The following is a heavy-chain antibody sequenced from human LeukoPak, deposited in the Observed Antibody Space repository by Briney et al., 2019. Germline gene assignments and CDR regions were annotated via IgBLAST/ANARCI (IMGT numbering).Heavy chain of an antibody. V-gene: IGHV4-39*02. D-gene: IGHD5-18*01. CDR2: IYYSGST. CDR3: ARDLKFRGYSYGYDY. Sequence: PSETLSLTCTVSGGSISSSSYYWGWIRQPPGKGLEWIGSIYYSGSTYYNPSLKSRVTISVDTSKNQFSLKLSSVTAADTAVYYCARDLKFRGYSYGYDYWGQGTLVTVSS. CDR1: GGSISSSSYY. J-gene: IGHJ4*02.